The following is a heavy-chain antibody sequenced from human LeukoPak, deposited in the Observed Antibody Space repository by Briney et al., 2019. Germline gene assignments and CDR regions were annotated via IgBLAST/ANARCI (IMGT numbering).Heavy chain of an antibody. CDR3: ARVPPQPYGMDV. D-gene: IGHD1-14*01. CDR2: ISYDGSNK. Sequence: GGSLRLSCAASGFTFSSYAMHWVRQAPGKGLEWVAVISYDGSNKYYADSVKGRFTISRDNSKNTLYLQMNSLRAEDTAVYYCARVPPQPYGMDVWGQGTTVTVSS. CDR1: GFTFSSYA. J-gene: IGHJ6*02. V-gene: IGHV3-30-3*01.